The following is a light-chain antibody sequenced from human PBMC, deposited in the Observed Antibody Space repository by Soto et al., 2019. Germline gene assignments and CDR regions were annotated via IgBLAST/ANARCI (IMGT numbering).Light chain of an antibody. CDR3: SSYTSSSTPYV. V-gene: IGLV2-14*01. J-gene: IGLJ1*01. CDR2: EGS. Sequence: QSALTQPASVSGSPGQSITISCTGTSSDVGGYKYVSWYQKHPGKAPKVIIFEGSSRPSGVSNRFSGSKSGNTASLTISGLQAEDEADYYCSSYTSSSTPYVFGTGTKVTVL. CDR1: SSDVGGYKY.